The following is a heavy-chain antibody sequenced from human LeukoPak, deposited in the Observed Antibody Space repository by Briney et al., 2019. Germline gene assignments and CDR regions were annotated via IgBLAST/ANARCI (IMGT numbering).Heavy chain of an antibody. CDR1: GYTLTELS. Sequence: ASVKVSCKVSGYTLTELSMRWVRQAPGKGLEWMGGFDPEDGETIYAQKFQGRVTMTEDTSTDTAYMELSSLRSEDTAVYYCATVLPMTTVVEYYFDYWGQGTLVTVSS. CDR3: ATVLPMTTVVEYYFDY. CDR2: FDPEDGET. D-gene: IGHD4-17*01. J-gene: IGHJ4*02. V-gene: IGHV1-24*01.